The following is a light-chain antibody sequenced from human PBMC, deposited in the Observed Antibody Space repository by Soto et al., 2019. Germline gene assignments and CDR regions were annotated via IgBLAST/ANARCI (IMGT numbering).Light chain of an antibody. J-gene: IGKJ5*01. Sequence: EIVLTQSPGTLSLSQGERATLSCGASETVSSSYLAWYQKKPGQAPRLLIYGASNRASGVPDRFSGSGSGTDFTLTISRLEPGDFAVYYCQQYGGSPPITFGQGTRLEIK. CDR1: ETVSSSY. CDR2: GAS. CDR3: QQYGGSPPIT. V-gene: IGKV3-20*01.